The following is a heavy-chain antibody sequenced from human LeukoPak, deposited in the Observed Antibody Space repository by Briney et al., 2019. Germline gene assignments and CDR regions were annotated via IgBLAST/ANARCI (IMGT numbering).Heavy chain of an antibody. V-gene: IGHV1-69*05. CDR3: ARENDYGAPRAVDL. CDR2: IIPIFGTA. CDR1: GGTFSSYA. Sequence: GASVKVSCKASGGTFSSYAISWVRQAPGQGLEWMGGIIPIFGTANYAQKFQGRVTITTDESTSTAYMELSSLRSEDMAVYYCARENDYGAPRAVDLWGQGTMVTVSS. D-gene: IGHD4-17*01. J-gene: IGHJ3*01.